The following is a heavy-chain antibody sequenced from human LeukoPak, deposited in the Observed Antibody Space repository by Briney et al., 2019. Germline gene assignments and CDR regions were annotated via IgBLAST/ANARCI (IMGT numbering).Heavy chain of an antibody. J-gene: IGHJ3*02. CDR2: ISTSGST. CDR1: GGSISRSDYH. Sequence: PSQTLSLTCTVSGGSISRSDYHWSWIRQPAGKGLEWIGRISTSGSTNYNSSLKSRLTISADTSKKQFSLRLSSVTAADTAVYYWARDAKGAFDIWGQGTMVTVSS. CDR3: ARDAKGAFDI. V-gene: IGHV4-61*02.